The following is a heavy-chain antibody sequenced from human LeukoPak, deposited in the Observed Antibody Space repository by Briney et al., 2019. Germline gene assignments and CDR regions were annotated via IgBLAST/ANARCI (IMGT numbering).Heavy chain of an antibody. J-gene: IGHJ3*02. Sequence: ASVKVSCKASGYTFTSYGIIWVRQAPGQGLEWMGWISAYNGNTNYAQKLQGRVTMTTDTSTSTAYMELRSLRSDDTAVYYCASFEQWLGAFDIWGQGTMVTVSS. D-gene: IGHD6-19*01. CDR1: GYTFTSYG. CDR3: ASFEQWLGAFDI. V-gene: IGHV1-18*01. CDR2: ISAYNGNT.